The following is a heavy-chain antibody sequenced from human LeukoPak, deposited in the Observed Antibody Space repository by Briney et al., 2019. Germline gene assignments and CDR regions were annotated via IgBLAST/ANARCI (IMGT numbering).Heavy chain of an antibody. V-gene: IGHV3-21*01. J-gene: IGHJ5*02. Sequence: GGSLRLSCAASGFTFSDYYMNWVRQAPGKGLEWVSSISSSSSYIYYADSVKGRFTISRDNAKNSLYLQMNSLRAEDTAVYYCARDLLWFGELLPNNWFDPWGQGTLVTVSS. CDR1: GFTFSDYY. CDR2: ISSSSSYI. CDR3: ARDLLWFGELLPNNWFDP. D-gene: IGHD3-10*01.